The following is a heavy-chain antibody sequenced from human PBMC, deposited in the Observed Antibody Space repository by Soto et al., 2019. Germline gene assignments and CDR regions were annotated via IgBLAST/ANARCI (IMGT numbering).Heavy chain of an antibody. CDR1: GFTFTSSA. J-gene: IGHJ3*02. Sequence: AASVKVSCKASGFTFTSSAVQWVRQARGQRLEWIGWIVVGSGNTNYAQKFQERVTITRDMSTSTAYMELSSLRSEDTAVYYCAAASGSGSYYAFDIWGQGTMVTVSS. D-gene: IGHD3-10*01. CDR2: IVVGSGNT. CDR3: AAASGSGSYYAFDI. V-gene: IGHV1-58*01.